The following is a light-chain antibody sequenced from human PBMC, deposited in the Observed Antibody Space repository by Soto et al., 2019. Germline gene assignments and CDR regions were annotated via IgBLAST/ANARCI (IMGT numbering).Light chain of an antibody. J-gene: IGLJ2*01. Sequence: QSALTQPASVSGSPGQSITISCTGTSSDVGGFNYVSWYQQHPGKAPKLLIYEVSNRPSGVSTRFSASKSGNTASLTISGLQAEDEAEYYCSSRTSSSTVIFGGGTKLTVL. CDR1: SSDVGGFNY. CDR3: SSRTSSSTVI. V-gene: IGLV2-14*01. CDR2: EVS.